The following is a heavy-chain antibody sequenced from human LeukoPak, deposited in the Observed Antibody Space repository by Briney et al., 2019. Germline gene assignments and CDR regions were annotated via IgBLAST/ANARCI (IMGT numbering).Heavy chain of an antibody. J-gene: IGHJ4*02. D-gene: IGHD5-12*01. Sequence: PGGSLRLSCAASGFTLSSYEMKWVRQAPGKGLEWVSYISTSGSTIYLADSVKGRFTVSRDNARNSLYLQMNSLRAEDTAVYYCARGVLSGYDRPTDYWGQGILVTVSS. CDR2: ISTSGSTI. V-gene: IGHV3-48*03. CDR3: ARGVLSGYDRPTDY. CDR1: GFTLSSYE.